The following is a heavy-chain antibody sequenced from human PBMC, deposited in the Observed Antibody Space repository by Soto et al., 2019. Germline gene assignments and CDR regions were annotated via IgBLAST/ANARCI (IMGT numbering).Heavy chain of an antibody. Sequence: PGGSLRLSCAASGFIFSPYGIHWVRQAPGKGLEWVALIRNDGSDKYYAESVTGRFTISRDNSKNTVYLQMNSLRAEDTALCFCARVPRMAPFDIWGQGTMVT. CDR2: IRNDGSDK. CDR1: GFIFSPYG. V-gene: IGHV3-33*01. J-gene: IGHJ3*02. CDR3: ARVPRMAPFDI.